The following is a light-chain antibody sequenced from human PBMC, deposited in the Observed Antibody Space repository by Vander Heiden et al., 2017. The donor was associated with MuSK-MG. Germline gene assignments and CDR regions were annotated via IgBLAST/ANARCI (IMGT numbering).Light chain of an antibody. V-gene: IGLV2-11*01. CDR3: CTYTGTYLIDV. Sequence: QSALTQPRSVYGSPVPSVTISCPGSSSDVGFYNYVAWYQQHPGKAPKLIMYYGAKRPSGVPDRFSGYKSGNTASLSIYGLQAEEEADDYCCTYTGTYLIDVFGTGTTVTVL. CDR1: SSDVGFYNY. CDR2: YGA. J-gene: IGLJ1*01.